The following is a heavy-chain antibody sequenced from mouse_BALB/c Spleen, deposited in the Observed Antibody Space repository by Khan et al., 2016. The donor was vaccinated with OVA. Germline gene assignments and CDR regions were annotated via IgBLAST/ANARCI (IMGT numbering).Heavy chain of an antibody. V-gene: IGHV5-4*02. CDR2: ISDGGSYT. J-gene: IGHJ3*01. CDR1: GFTFSDYY. CDR3: ARDDGYYLYFAY. D-gene: IGHD2-3*01. Sequence: EVELVESGGGLVKPGGSLKLSCAASGFTFSDYYMYWVRQTPEKRLEWVATISDGGSYTYYPDSVKGRFTISRDNAKNNLYPQMSSLKSEDTAMYYCARDDGYYLYFAYWGQGTLVTVSA.